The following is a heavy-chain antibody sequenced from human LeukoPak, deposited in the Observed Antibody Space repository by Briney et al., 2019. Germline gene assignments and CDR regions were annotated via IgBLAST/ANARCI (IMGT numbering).Heavy chain of an antibody. CDR2: IDPNGGGT. J-gene: IGHJ4*02. CDR3: ARANPLCCSSTTCLCDY. CDR1: GYTFTRYY. Sequence: ASVKVSRKASGYTFTRYYKHWLRQAPGQGLEWMGWIDPNGGGTCSAQKFQGWVTMTRDTSISTAYMELSRLTSDDTAVYYCARANPLCCSSTTCLCDYWGQGTLFP. D-gene: IGHD2-2*01. V-gene: IGHV1-2*04.